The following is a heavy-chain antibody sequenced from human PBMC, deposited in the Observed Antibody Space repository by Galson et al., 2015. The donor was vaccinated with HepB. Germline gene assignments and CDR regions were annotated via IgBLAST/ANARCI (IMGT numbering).Heavy chain of an antibody. Sequence: SLRLSCAASGFTFGDYAMSWFRQAPGKGLEWVGFIRSKAYGGTTEYAASVKGRFTISRDDSKSIAYLQMNSLKTEDTAVYYCTRAPLWLPERYYFDYWGQGTLVTVSS. CDR2: IRSKAYGGTT. V-gene: IGHV3-49*03. D-gene: IGHD3-10*01. CDR3: TRAPLWLPERYYFDY. J-gene: IGHJ4*02. CDR1: GFTFGDYA.